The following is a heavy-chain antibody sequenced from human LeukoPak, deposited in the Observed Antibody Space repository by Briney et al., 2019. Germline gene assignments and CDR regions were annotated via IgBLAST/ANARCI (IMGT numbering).Heavy chain of an antibody. V-gene: IGHV3-33*01. CDR2: IQYDGSKT. CDR1: GFTFSHYG. D-gene: IGHD2-21*01. Sequence: PGGSLRLSCAGSGFTFSHYGMHWVRQAPGKGLEWVAGIQYDGSKTYYGDSVKGRFSISRDNSRSTLYLQMSSLRAEDTAVYSCARDVDTSNHMSIFDPWGQGTLVTVSS. J-gene: IGHJ5*02. CDR3: ARDVDTSNHMSIFDP.